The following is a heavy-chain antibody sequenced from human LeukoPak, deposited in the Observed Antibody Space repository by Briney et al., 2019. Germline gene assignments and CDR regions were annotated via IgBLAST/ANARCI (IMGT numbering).Heavy chain of an antibody. D-gene: IGHD2-2*01. Sequence: PGGSLRLSCAASGFTFSSCWMSWVRQAPGEGLEWVANIKQDGSEKYYVDSVKGRFTISRDNAKNSLYLQMNSLRAEDTAVYYCARGDIVVVPAAYYYYYGMDVWGQGTTVTVSS. CDR2: IKQDGSEK. CDR1: GFTFSSCW. V-gene: IGHV3-7*01. CDR3: ARGDIVVVPAAYYYYYGMDV. J-gene: IGHJ6*02.